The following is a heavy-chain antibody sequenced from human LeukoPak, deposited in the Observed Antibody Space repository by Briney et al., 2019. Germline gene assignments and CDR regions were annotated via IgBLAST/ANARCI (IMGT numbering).Heavy chain of an antibody. J-gene: IGHJ6*02. Sequence: GASVKVSCKASGYTFTGYYMHWVRQAPGQGLEWMGWINPNSGGTNYAQKFQGRVTMTRDTSISTAYMELSRLRSDDTAVYYCARVVAYSVYNSGMDVWGQGITVTVSS. CDR1: GYTFTGYY. V-gene: IGHV1-2*02. CDR3: ARVVAYSVYNSGMDV. D-gene: IGHD3-22*01. CDR2: INPNSGGT.